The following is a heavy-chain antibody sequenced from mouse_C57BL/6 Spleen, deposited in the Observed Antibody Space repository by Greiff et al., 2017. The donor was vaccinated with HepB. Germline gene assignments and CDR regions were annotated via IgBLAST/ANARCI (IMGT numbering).Heavy chain of an antibody. CDR1: GYSITSGYY. D-gene: IGHD2-2*01. CDR2: ISYDGSN. J-gene: IGHJ4*01. V-gene: IGHV3-6*01. Sequence: ESGPGLVKPSQSLSLTCSVTGYSITSGYYWNWIRQFPGNKLEWMGYISYDGSNNYNPSLKNRISITRDTSQNQFFLKLNSVTTEDTATYYCARWNGYDAYAMDYWGQGTSVTVSS. CDR3: ARWNGYDAYAMDY.